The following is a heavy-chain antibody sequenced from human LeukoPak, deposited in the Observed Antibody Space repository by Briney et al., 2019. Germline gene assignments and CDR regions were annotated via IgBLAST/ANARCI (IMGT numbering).Heavy chain of an antibody. V-gene: IGHV4-4*07. CDR3: ASHNTIFGVLVPLDY. CDR1: GGSISSYY. Sequence: SETLSLTCTVSGGSISSYYWSWIRQPAGKGLEWIGRIYTSGSTNYNPSLKSRVTISIDKSKNHFSLNLSSVTAADTAVYYCASHNTIFGVLVPLDYWGQGTLVTVSS. D-gene: IGHD3-3*01. J-gene: IGHJ4*02. CDR2: IYTSGST.